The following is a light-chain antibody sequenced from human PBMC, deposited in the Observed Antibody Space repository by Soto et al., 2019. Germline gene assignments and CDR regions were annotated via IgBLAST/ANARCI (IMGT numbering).Light chain of an antibody. Sequence: QSALTQPASVSGSPGQSITISCTGTSSDVGGYNYVSWYQQHPGKAPKLMIYEVSNRPSGVSNRFSGSKSGNTASLTISGLQADDEADYYCSSYTSRNTLDYVFGTGTKVTVL. CDR1: SSDVGGYNY. J-gene: IGLJ1*01. CDR2: EVS. CDR3: SSYTSRNTLDYV. V-gene: IGLV2-14*01.